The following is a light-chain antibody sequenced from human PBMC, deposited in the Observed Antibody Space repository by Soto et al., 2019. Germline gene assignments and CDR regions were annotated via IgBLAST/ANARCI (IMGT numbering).Light chain of an antibody. CDR3: QQYKNWPLT. CDR1: QSLTSY. Sequence: EIVMTQSPATLSVSPGETATLSCRASQSLTSYLAWYQQKPDQAPRLLIYGISTRATDIPARFSGSGSGTEVTLTISSRQSEDFAVYYCQQYKNWPLTFGGGTKVEIK. CDR2: GIS. V-gene: IGKV3-15*01. J-gene: IGKJ4*01.